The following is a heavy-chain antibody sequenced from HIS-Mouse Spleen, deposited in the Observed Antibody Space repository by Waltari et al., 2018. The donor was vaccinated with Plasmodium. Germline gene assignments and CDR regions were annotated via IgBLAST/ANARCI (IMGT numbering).Heavy chain of an antibody. J-gene: IGHJ4*02. V-gene: IGHV3-23*01. Sequence: EVQLLESGGGLVQPGGSLRLSCAASGFTFSSYAMSWVRQAPGKGLVWVSASSGSGGSTYHADSVKGRFTISRDNSKNTLYLQMNSLRAEDTAVYYCAKTIKYYDILTGYPFDYWGQGTLVTVSS. D-gene: IGHD3-9*01. CDR2: SSGSGGST. CDR3: AKTIKYYDILTGYPFDY. CDR1: GFTFSSYA.